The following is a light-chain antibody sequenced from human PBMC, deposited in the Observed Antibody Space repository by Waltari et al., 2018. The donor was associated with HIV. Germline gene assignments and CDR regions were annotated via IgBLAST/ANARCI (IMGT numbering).Light chain of an antibody. CDR1: KLGDRF. CDR3: QVWDTNIVV. J-gene: IGLJ2*01. CDR2: EDS. V-gene: IGLV3-1*01. Sequence: SYALTQPPSVSVSPGQTANITCSGDKLGDRFVSWYVQKTGQSPVVGMYEDSTRPTGSPDRFSGSNSGNTAALIISGTLSTDEGEYFCQVWDTNIVVFGGGTRLTVL.